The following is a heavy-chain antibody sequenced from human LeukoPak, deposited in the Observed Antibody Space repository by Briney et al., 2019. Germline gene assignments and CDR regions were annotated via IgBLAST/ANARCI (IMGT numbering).Heavy chain of an antibody. D-gene: IGHD6-6*01. V-gene: IGHV3-21*01. J-gene: IGHJ3*02. Sequence: PGGSLRLSCAASGFTFSSYSMNWVRQAPGKGLEWVSSISSSSSYIYYAGSVKGRFTISRDNAKNSLYLQMNSLRAEDTAVYYCASSARPDAFDIWGQGTMVTVSS. CDR1: GFTFSSYS. CDR2: ISSSSSYI. CDR3: ASSARPDAFDI.